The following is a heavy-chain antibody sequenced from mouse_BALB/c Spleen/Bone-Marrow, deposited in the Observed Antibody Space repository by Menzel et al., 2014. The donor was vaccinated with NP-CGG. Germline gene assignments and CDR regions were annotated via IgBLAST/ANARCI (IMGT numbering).Heavy chain of an antibody. CDR2: ISYDGSN. V-gene: IGHV3-6*02. Sequence: VQLQQPGPGLVKPSQSLSLTCSVTGYSITSGYYWNWIRQFPGNKLEWMGYISYDGSNNYNPSLKNRISITRDTSKNHFFLKLNSVTTEDTATYYCAREDYGSYDYFDYWGQGTTLTVSS. CDR3: AREDYGSYDYFDY. J-gene: IGHJ2*01. CDR1: GYSITSGYY. D-gene: IGHD2-1*01.